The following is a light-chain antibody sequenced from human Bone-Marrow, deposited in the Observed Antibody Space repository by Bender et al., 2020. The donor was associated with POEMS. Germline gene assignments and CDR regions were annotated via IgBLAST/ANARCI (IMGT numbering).Light chain of an antibody. CDR2: DVN. V-gene: IGLV2-14*01. Sequence: QSALTQPASVSGSPGQWITISCTGTSGDVGGYNYVSWYQQYPGKAPRLMIYDVNNRPSGVSSRFSASKSGNTASLTISGLQAADEADYYCSSYTSSSTWVFGGGTKLTVL. CDR1: SGDVGGYNY. J-gene: IGLJ3*02. CDR3: SSYTSSSTWV.